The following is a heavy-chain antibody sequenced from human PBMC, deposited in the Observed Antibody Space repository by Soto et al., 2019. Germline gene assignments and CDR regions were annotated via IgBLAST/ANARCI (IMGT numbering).Heavy chain of an antibody. D-gene: IGHD3-3*01. CDR3: ARDGDPGYSFWSGPLGGGRFDP. CDR1: GGTFGNTA. J-gene: IGHJ5*02. V-gene: IGHV1-69*12. CDR2: IVPLFGTA. Sequence: QVQQVQSGAEVKEPGSSVNVSCKTSGGTFGNTAVTWVRQVPGQGLEWIGGIVPLFGTANYAQKFRGRVMITADESTSTAYMDLSSLRSDATAIYYCARDGDPGYSFWSGPLGGGRFDPWGQGTLVTVSS.